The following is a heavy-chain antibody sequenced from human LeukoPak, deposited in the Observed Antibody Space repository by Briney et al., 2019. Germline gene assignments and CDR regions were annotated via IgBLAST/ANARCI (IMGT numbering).Heavy chain of an antibody. Sequence: PWETLSLTCTVSGDSIRSYYWSWIRQSPGKGLEWIAYIYYNGRTDSNPSLKSRVTISLDMSKNQLSLKLNSVTAADTAVYYCVRHDYDTSWGLDWFFDLWGRGTLVIVSS. CDR2: IYYNGRT. CDR3: VRHDYDTSWGLDWFFDL. J-gene: IGHJ2*01. D-gene: IGHD2-2*01. V-gene: IGHV4-59*08. CDR1: GDSIRSYY.